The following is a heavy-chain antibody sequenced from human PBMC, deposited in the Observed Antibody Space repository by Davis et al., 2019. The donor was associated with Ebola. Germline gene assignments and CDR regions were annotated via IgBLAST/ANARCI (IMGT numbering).Heavy chain of an antibody. V-gene: IGHV1-46*01. D-gene: IGHD6-19*01. CDR1: GYTFTSYY. J-gene: IGHJ4*02. CDR3: ASRIAVAGGKIFDY. Sequence: ASVKVSCKPSGYTFTSYYLHWVRQAPGQGLEWMGIINPSGGSTSYAQKFQGRVTITADKSTSTAYMELSSLRSEDTAVYYCASRIAVAGGKIFDYWGQGTLVTVSS. CDR2: INPSGGST.